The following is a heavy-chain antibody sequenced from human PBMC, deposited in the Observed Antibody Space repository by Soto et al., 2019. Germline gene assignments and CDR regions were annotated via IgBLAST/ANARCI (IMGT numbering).Heavy chain of an antibody. D-gene: IGHD6-13*01. CDR1: GFTFDVYA. V-gene: IGHV3-9*01. CDR3: AKDMRGGSSSSRYYYGLDV. J-gene: IGHJ6*02. CDR2: ISWNSGTI. Sequence: PGGSLRLSCAASGFTFDVYAMHWVRQAPGKGLEWVSGISWNSGTIVYADSVKGRFTISRDNAKNSLYLQMNSLRGEDTALYYCAKDMRGGSSSSRYYYGLDVWGQGTTVTVSS.